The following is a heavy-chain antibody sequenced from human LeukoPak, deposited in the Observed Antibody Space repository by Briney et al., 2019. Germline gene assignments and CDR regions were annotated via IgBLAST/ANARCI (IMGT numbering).Heavy chain of an antibody. J-gene: IGHJ6*04. V-gene: IGHV4-39*07. CDR2: IYYSGST. CDR3: ARDYSWTV. D-gene: IGHD2-21*01. Sequence: SETLSLTCTVSGGSNSSSSYYWGWIRQPPGKGLEWIGSIYYSGSTYYNPSLKSRVTISVDTSKNQFSLKLSSVTAADTAVYYCARDYSWTVWGKGTTVTVSS. CDR1: GGSNSSSSYY.